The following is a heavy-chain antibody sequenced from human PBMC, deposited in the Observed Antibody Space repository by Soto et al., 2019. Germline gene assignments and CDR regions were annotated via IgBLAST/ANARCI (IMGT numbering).Heavy chain of an antibody. CDR3: ARQYSGIAVAGHYYYGMDV. CDR1: GGSISSYY. Sequence: QVQLQESGPGLVKPSETLSLSCTVSGGSISSYYWSWIRQPPGKGLEWIGYIYYSGSTNYNPSLKSRVTISVDTSKNQFSLKLSSVTAADTAVYYCARQYSGIAVAGHYYYGMDVWGQGTTVTVSS. V-gene: IGHV4-59*08. D-gene: IGHD6-19*01. CDR2: IYYSGST. J-gene: IGHJ6*02.